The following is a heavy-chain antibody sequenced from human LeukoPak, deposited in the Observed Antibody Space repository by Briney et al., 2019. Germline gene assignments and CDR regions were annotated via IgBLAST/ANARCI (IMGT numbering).Heavy chain of an antibody. V-gene: IGHV3-23*01. CDR1: GFTFSSYA. D-gene: IGHD4-11*01. Sequence: PGGSLRLSCAASGFTFSSYAMSWVRQAPGKGLEWVSAISGSGGSTYYADSVKGRFTISRDNSKNTLYLQMNSLRAEDTAVYYCAKDGVNPTVYYYMDVWGKGTTVTVSS. CDR3: AKDGVNPTVYYYMDV. J-gene: IGHJ6*03. CDR2: ISGSGGST.